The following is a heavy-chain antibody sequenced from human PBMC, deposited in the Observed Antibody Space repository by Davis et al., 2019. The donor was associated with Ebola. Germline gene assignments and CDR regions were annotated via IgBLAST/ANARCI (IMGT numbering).Heavy chain of an antibody. CDR1: GFTFSTNY. CDR3: ARVNKHYYYMDV. J-gene: IGHJ6*03. V-gene: IGHV3-53*01. CDR2: IDSGGRA. Sequence: GESLKISCAASGFTFSTNYMSWVRLAPGKGLERVSVIDSGGRASYADSVRGRFTVSRDNSKNTLYLQMNSLRADDTAVYYCARVNKHYYYMDVWGKGTTVTVAS.